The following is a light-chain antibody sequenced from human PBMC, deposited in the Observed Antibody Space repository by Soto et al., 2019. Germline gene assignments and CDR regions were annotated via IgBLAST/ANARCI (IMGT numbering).Light chain of an antibody. V-gene: IGLV2-14*01. J-gene: IGLJ1*01. CDR3: SSYAGSTAFYV. CDR2: EVS. Sequence: QSVLTQPASVSGSPGQSITISCTGTSSDVGYYNFVSWYQQHPGKAPKLIIHEVSNRPSGVSNRYSASKSGNTASLTISGLRAEDEADYHCSSYAGSTAFYVFGTGTKLTVL. CDR1: SSDVGYYNF.